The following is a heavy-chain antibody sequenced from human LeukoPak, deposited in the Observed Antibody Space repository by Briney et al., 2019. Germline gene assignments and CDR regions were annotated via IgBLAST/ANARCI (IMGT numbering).Heavy chain of an antibody. D-gene: IGHD2-2*01. Sequence: GASVKVSCKASGYTFTGYYMHWVRQAPGQGLEWMGWINPNSGGTNYAQKFQGRVTMTRDTSISTAYMELSSLRSEDTAVYYCARAHIVVVPAAMPDYYYMDVWGKGTTVTISS. V-gene: IGHV1-2*02. CDR1: GYTFTGYY. CDR2: INPNSGGT. CDR3: ARAHIVVVPAAMPDYYYMDV. J-gene: IGHJ6*03.